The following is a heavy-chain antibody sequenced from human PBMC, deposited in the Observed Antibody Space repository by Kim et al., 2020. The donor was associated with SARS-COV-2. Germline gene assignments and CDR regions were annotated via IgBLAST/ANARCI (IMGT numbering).Heavy chain of an antibody. Sequence: ASVKVSCKASGYTFTSYAMHWVRQAPGQRLEWMGWINAGNGNTKYSQKFQGRVTITRDTSASTAYMELSSLRSEDTAVYYCARVYGGYCSSTSCPSGWFDPGGQGTLVTVSS. J-gene: IGHJ5*02. V-gene: IGHV1-3*01. CDR1: GYTFTSYA. CDR3: ARVYGGYCSSTSCPSGWFDP. CDR2: INAGNGNT. D-gene: IGHD2-2*03.